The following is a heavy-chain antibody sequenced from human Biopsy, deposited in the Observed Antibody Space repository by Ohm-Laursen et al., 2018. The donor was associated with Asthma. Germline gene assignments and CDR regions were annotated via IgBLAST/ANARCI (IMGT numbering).Heavy chain of an antibody. CDR2: IYYSGTT. CDR3: VRGSSSWHHGPFHYYYGLDV. V-gene: IGHV4-39*01. CDR1: GGYMRSGNYY. J-gene: IGHJ6*02. Sequence: SDTLSLTCGLSSGSGGYMRSGNYYWGWIRQPPGKGLEWIGSIYYSGTTYYNPSLESRVTVSADTSKNQFSLKLTSVPAADTAVYYCVRGSSSWHHGPFHYYYGLDVWGQGTTATVSS. D-gene: IGHD6-13*01.